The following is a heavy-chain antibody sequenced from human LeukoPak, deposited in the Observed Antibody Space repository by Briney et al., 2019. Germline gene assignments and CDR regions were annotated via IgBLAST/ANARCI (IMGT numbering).Heavy chain of an antibody. Sequence: SETLSLTCSLSGDTLITYYWNWIRQTPGRGLEWIGHISLGNTEYNPSLKSRVTISVDTSKNEFYLRLTSVTAADTALYFWARDKRLSYGKYFDPWSQGTLVSVSS. V-gene: IGHV4-59*12. J-gene: IGHJ4*02. CDR3: ARDKRLSYGKYFDP. CDR1: GDTLITYY. D-gene: IGHD3-16*01. CDR2: ISLGNT.